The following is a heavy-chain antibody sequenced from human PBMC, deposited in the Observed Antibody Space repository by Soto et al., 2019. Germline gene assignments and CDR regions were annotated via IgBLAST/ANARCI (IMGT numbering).Heavy chain of an antibody. J-gene: IGHJ5*02. CDR3: VRAKYYYDSHTGGWFDP. CDR1: GFTFSSYS. Sequence: GGSLRLSCAASGFTFSSYSMNWVRQAPGKGLEWVSSISSSSSYIYYADSVKGRFTISRDNAKNSLYLQMNSLRAEDTAVYYCVRAKYYYDSHTGGWFDPWGQGTLVTVSS. D-gene: IGHD3-22*01. CDR2: ISSSSSYI. V-gene: IGHV3-21*01.